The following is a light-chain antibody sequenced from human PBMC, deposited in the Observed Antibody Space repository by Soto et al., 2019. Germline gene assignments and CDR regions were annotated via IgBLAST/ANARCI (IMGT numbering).Light chain of an antibody. CDR3: QQYGSSPET. V-gene: IGKV3-20*01. CDR2: GAS. Sequence: EIVLTQSPGTLSLSPGERATLSCRASQSVSSSYLAWYQQKPGQAPRLLIYGASSRATGIPDRFSGSGSGTDLTITISRLEPEDGEVYYCQQYGSSPETFGQGTKVDI. CDR1: QSVSSSY. J-gene: IGKJ1*01.